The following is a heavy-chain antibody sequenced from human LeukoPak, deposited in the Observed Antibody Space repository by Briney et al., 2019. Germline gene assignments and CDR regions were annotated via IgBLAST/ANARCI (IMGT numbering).Heavy chain of an antibody. J-gene: IGHJ5*02. CDR3: ARSRRAVADRGWFDP. CDR1: GYTFTGYY. V-gene: IGHV1-2*02. Sequence: ASVKVSCKASGYTFTGYYMHWVRQAPGQGLEWMGWINPNSGGTNHAQKFQGRVTMTRDTSISTAYMELSRLRSDDTAVYYCARSRRAVADRGWFDPWGQGTLVTVSS. D-gene: IGHD6-19*01. CDR2: INPNSGGT.